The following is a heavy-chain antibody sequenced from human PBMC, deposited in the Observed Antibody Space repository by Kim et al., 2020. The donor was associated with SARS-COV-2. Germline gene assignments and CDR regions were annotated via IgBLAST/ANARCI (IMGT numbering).Heavy chain of an antibody. CDR2: ICYSESF. CDR1: GGSISSNY. Sequence: SETLSLTCTVSGGSISSNYWSWIRQPPGKGLEWIGYICYSESFNYNPSLKSRVSISVDTSKNQFSLKLTSVTAADTAVYYCARRRGVPNGMDVWGQGTTVTVSS. D-gene: IGHD2-2*01. J-gene: IGHJ6*02. V-gene: IGHV4-59*08. CDR3: ARRRGVPNGMDV.